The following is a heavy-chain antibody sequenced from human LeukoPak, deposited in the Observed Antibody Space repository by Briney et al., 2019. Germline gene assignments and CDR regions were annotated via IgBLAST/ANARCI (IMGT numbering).Heavy chain of an antibody. V-gene: IGHV3-33*01. D-gene: IGHD5-18*01. J-gene: IGHJ6*02. CDR1: GFTFSSYG. CDR2: IWYDGSNK. CDR3: ARGANTAMVIAHYGMDV. Sequence: PGGSLRLSCAASGFTFSSYGMHWVRQAPGKGLEWVAVIWYDGSNKYYADSVKGRFTISRDNSKNTLYLQMNSLRAEDTAVYYCARGANTAMVIAHYGMDVWGQGTTVTVSS.